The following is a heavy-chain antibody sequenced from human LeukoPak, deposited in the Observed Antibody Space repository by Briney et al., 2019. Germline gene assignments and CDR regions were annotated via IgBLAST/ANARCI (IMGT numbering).Heavy chain of an antibody. CDR3: ARDMEVGEPWGFDI. CDR2: LSAGGTTK. Sequence: GGSLRLSCTASGFTLSNNPMHWVRQAPGRRLEWVAVLSAGGTTKHYAKSVRDRFTISRDNSKNTMYLDMTNLRIEDTAMYYCARDMEVGEPWGFDIWGQGTLVNVSS. V-gene: IGHV3-30*04. D-gene: IGHD2-15*01. CDR1: GFTLSNNP. J-gene: IGHJ4*02.